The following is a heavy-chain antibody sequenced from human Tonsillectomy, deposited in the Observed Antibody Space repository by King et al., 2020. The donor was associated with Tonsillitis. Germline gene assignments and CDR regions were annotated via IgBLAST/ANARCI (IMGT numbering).Heavy chain of an antibody. J-gene: IGHJ3*02. CDR1: GFTVNSNA. Sequence: VQLVESGGGLVQPGGSLRLSCAASGFTVNSNAMNWVRQAPGKGLEWVSAISGSGGRTDYADSVKGRFTISRDNSKNTLYLQMNSLRAEDTAVYNCAKEVGFDLHDAFDIWGQGTKVTVSS. D-gene: IGHD1-26*01. CDR3: AKEVGFDLHDAFDI. V-gene: IGHV3-23*04. CDR2: ISGSGGRT.